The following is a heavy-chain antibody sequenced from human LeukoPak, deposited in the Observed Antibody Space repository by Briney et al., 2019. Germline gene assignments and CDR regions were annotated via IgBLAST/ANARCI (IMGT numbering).Heavy chain of an antibody. V-gene: IGHV1-46*01. CDR1: GYTFTNYY. D-gene: IGHD5-24*01. CDR3: ARGGKGNADGYNQALDY. CDR2: INPSGGST. J-gene: IGHJ4*02. Sequence: ASVKVSCEASGYTFTNYYIHWVRQAPGQRLEWMGIINPSGGSTTYAQKFQGRVTMTRDTSTSTVYMELSSLRSDDTAVYYCARGGKGNADGYNQALDYWGQGTLVTVSS.